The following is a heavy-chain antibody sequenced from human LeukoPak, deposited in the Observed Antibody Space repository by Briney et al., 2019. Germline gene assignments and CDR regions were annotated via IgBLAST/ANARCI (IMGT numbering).Heavy chain of an antibody. CDR3: ARHGSGWSFDY. V-gene: IGHV4-59*01. J-gene: IGHJ4*02. Sequence: PSETLSLTCTVSGSISSYYWSWIRQPPGKGLEWIGYIYDSGSTNYNPPLKSRVTMSIDTSKNQFSLNLSSVTAADTAVYYCARHGSGWSFDYWGQGTLVTVSS. CDR1: GSISSYY. D-gene: IGHD6-19*01. CDR2: IYDSGST.